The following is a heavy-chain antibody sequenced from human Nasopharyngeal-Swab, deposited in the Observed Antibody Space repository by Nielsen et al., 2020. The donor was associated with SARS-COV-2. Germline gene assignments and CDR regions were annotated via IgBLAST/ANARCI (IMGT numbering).Heavy chain of an antibody. CDR2: IGAYNGNT. V-gene: IGHV1-18*01. D-gene: IGHD3-3*01. CDR3: ARHGVAEDY. J-gene: IGHJ4*02. CDR1: GYIFTSYD. Sequence: ASVKVPCKASGYIFTSYDISWVRQARGQGLEWTGWIGAYNGNTNYAQKFQDRVTMTTDTSTSTVYMELRSLRSDDTAVYYCARHGVAEDYWGQGTLVTVSS.